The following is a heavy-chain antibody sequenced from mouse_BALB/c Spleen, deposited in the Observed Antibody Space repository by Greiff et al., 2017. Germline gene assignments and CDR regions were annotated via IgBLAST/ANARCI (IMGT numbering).Heavy chain of an antibody. V-gene: IGHV1-7*01. CDR2: INPSTGYT. D-gene: IGHD1-1*01. CDR3: ARDLLGPYEFAY. Sequence: VQLQQSGAELAKPGASVKMSCKASGYTFTSYWMHWVKQRPGQGLEWIGYINPSTGYTEYNQKFKDKATLTADKSSSTAYMQLSSLTSEDSAVYYCARDLLGPYEFAYWGQGTLVTVSA. CDR1: GYTFTSYW. J-gene: IGHJ3*01.